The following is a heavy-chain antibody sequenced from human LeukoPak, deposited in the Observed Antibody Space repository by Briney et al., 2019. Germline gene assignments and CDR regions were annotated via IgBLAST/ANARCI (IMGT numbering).Heavy chain of an antibody. CDR3: ARDQGSLTRSWYTGY. J-gene: IGHJ4*02. CDR1: GYTFTGYH. V-gene: IGHV1-2*06. Sequence: ASVKVSCKASGYTFTGYHIHWVRQAPGQGLEWMGRINPYSGDTNFAQKFQGRVTMTRDTSITTAYMDLSSLTPDDAAVYFCARDQGSLTRSWYTGYWGQGTQVTVSS. CDR2: INPYSGDT. D-gene: IGHD6-13*01.